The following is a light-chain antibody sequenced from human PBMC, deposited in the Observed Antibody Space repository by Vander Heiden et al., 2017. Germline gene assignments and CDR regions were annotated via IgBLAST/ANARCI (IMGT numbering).Light chain of an antibody. CDR1: SPNIGAGYD. V-gene: IGLV1-40*01. CDR3: QSYDSSLSGSLV. Sequence: QAVLTHPPSVSGAPGQRVTISCTGSSPNIGAGYDVHWYQQLPGTAPKLLIYGNSNRPSGLPDRFSGSKSGTSASLAITGLQAEDEADYYCQSYDSSLSGSLVFGGGTKLTVL. CDR2: GNS. J-gene: IGLJ2*01.